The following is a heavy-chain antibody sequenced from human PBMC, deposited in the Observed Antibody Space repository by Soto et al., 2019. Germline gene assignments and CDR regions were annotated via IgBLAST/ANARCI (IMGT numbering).Heavy chain of an antibody. CDR2: INPSGGAT. D-gene: IGHD2-15*01. CDR1: GYTFINFF. V-gene: IGHV1-46*01. CDR3: ARSHCSGGSCYLGAFDI. Sequence: GASVKVSCKASGYTFINFFIHWVRQAPGQGLEWVGLINPSGGATTYPQKFQGRVTMTRDTSTSTVYMDVSSLRFDDTAVYYCARSHCSGGSCYLGAFDIWGQGTMVTVSS. J-gene: IGHJ3*02.